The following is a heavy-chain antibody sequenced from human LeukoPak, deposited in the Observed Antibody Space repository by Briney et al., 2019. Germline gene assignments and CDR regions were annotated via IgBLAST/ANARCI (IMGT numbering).Heavy chain of an antibody. Sequence: GSLRLSCAASGFTFSDYYMSWIRQAPGKGLEWVSYISSSGSTIYYADSVKGRFTISGDNAKNSLYLQMNSLRAEDTAVYYCARKNEEDPYYFDYWGQGTLVTVSS. CDR2: ISSSGSTI. CDR3: ARKNEEDPYYFDY. CDR1: GFTFSDYY. V-gene: IGHV3-11*04. J-gene: IGHJ4*02. D-gene: IGHD1-1*01.